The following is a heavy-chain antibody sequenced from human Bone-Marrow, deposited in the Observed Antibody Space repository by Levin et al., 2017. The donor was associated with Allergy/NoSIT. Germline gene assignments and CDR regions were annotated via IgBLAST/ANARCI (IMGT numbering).Heavy chain of an antibody. V-gene: IGHV3-21*01. CDR3: ARDLSVSYSRPFDY. Sequence: GESLKISCAASGFTFSTYSMNWVRQAPGKGLEWVSSISSSGTYIYYADSVKGRFTISRDNAKNSLYLQMNSLRAEDTAVYYCARDLSVSYSRPFDYWGQGTLVTVSS. CDR1: GFTFSTYS. CDR2: ISSSGTYI. D-gene: IGHD1-26*01. J-gene: IGHJ4*02.